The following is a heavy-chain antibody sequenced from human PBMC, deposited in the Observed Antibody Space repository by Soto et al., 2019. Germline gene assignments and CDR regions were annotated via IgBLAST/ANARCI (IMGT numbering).Heavy chain of an antibody. CDR3: ARLRASSWYLGGYLDY. Sequence: PVGSLRLSCAASGFTFSDYYMTWVRQAPGKGLEWVSYIVIGSDYTNYADSVKGRFTISRDNAKNSLYLEMNSLRVEDTAVYYCARLRASSWYLGGYLDYWGQGTLVTVSS. V-gene: IGHV3-11*06. D-gene: IGHD6-13*01. CDR2: IVIGSDYT. CDR1: GFTFSDYY. J-gene: IGHJ4*02.